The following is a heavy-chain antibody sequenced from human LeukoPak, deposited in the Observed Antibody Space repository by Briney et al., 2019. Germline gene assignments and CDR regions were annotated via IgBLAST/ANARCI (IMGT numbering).Heavy chain of an antibody. Sequence: GGSLRLPCAASGFTFSTYSMNWVRQAPGKGLEWVSSISRNSRYIYYADSMRGRFTISRDNAKNSLYLQMNSLRAEDTAVYYCARDLRSSGYYAFDYWGQGTLVTVSS. D-gene: IGHD3-22*01. J-gene: IGHJ4*02. V-gene: IGHV3-21*01. CDR2: ISRNSRYI. CDR3: ARDLRSSGYYAFDY. CDR1: GFTFSTYS.